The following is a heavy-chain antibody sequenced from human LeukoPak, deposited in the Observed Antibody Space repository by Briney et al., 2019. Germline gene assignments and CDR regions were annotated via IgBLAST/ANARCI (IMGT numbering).Heavy chain of an antibody. J-gene: IGHJ4*02. CDR3: ARGTYYFDY. CDR1: GFTFSTFS. Sequence: GGSLRLSCAASGFTFSTFSMNWVRQAPGKGLEWVAVISYDGSNKYYADSVKGRFTISRDNSKNTLYLQMNSLRAEDTAVYYCARGTYYFDYWGQGTLVTVSS. V-gene: IGHV3-30-3*01. CDR2: ISYDGSNK.